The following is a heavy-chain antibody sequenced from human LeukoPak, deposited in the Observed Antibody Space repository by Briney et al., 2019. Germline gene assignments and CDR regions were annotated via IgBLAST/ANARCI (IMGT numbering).Heavy chain of an antibody. CDR3: TTGPRDDYVWGSYRYTYWYFDL. D-gene: IGHD3-16*02. CDR1: GFTFSSYS. J-gene: IGHJ2*01. CDR2: ISSSSSTI. Sequence: GGSLRLSCAASGFTFSSYSMNWVRQAPGKGLEWVSYISSSSSTIYYADSVKGRFTISRDNAKNSLYLQMNSLRAEDTAVYYCTTGPRDDYVWGSYRYTYWYFDLWGRGTLVTVSS. V-gene: IGHV3-48*04.